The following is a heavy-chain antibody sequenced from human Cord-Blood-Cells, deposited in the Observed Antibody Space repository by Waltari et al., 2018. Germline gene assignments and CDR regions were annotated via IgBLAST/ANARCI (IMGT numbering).Heavy chain of an antibody. CDR3: ASIAVAGLLFDY. V-gene: IGHV4-39*01. J-gene: IGHJ4*02. CDR1: GGSISSSSYY. CDR2: IYYSGST. Sequence: QLQLQESGPGLVKPSETLSLTCTVSGGSISSSSYYWGWIRQPPGKGLEWIGSIYYSGSTYYDPSLKRRVTISVDTSKNQFSLKLSSVTAADRAVYYCASIAVAGLLFDYWGQGTLVTVSS. D-gene: IGHD6-19*01.